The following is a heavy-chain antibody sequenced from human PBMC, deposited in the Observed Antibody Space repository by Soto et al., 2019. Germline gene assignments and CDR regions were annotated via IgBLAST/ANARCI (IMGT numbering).Heavy chain of an antibody. CDR2: ISYDGSNK. J-gene: IGHJ4*02. Sequence: GGSLRLSCAASGFTFSSYCMHWVRQAPGKGLEWVAVISYDGSNKYYADSVKGRFTISRDNSKNTLYLQMNSLRAEDTAVYYCAKLITTENYFDYWGQGTLVTVSS. V-gene: IGHV3-30*18. CDR1: GFTFSSYC. D-gene: IGHD3-22*01. CDR3: AKLITTENYFDY.